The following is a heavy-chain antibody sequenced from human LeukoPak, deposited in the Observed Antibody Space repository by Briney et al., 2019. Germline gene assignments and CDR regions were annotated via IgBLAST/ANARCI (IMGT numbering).Heavy chain of an antibody. V-gene: IGHV3-15*01. CDR2: IKCKTEGGTT. Sequence: PGGSLRLSCAACGFIFSNAWMNWVRQAPGGGLEWVGRIKCKTEGGTTDYAAPVKRRFTISRDDSQNTGDLQISNLTAEDTAMYFCTTTYIVASTRKFGDYWGQGTLVVVSS. CDR1: GFIFSNAW. J-gene: IGHJ4*02. D-gene: IGHD5-12*01. CDR3: TTTYIVASTRKFGDY.